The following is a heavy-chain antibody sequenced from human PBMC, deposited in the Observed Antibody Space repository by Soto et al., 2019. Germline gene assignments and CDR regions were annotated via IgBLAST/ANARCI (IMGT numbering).Heavy chain of an antibody. Sequence: ESLKSACTCSGNSFTPYWLGWVRQVPGKGLEWMGIIYPGDSDTRYSPSFQGQVTISADKSISAAYLQWSSLKASDTAMYFCARRRGLVGSFDYWGRGTLVTVSS. D-gene: IGHD3-9*01. CDR2: IYPGDSDT. CDR1: GNSFTPYW. CDR3: ARRRGLVGSFDY. V-gene: IGHV5-51*01. J-gene: IGHJ4*02.